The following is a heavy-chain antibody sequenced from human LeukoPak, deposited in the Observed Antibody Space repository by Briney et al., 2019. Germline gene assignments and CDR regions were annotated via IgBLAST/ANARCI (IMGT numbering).Heavy chain of an antibody. D-gene: IGHD3-9*01. J-gene: IGHJ3*02. CDR3: ARDRDWAFDI. CDR1: GFTFSSYA. Sequence: HPGGSLRLSCAASGFTFSSYAMHWVRQAPGKGLEWVAVISYDGSNKYYADSVKGRSTISRDNSKNTLCLQMNSLRDEDTAVYYCARDRDWAFDIWGQGTVVTVSS. CDR2: ISYDGSNK. V-gene: IGHV3-30-3*01.